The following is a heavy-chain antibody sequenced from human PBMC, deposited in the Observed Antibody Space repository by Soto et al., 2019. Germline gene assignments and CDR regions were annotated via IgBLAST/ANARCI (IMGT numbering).Heavy chain of an antibody. D-gene: IGHD3-10*01. J-gene: IGHJ4*02. CDR2: INHSGST. Sequence: QVLLQQWGAGLLKPSETLSLTCAVYGGSLSGNYWTWIRQPPGKGLEWIGNINHSGSTIYNPSLKRRVAISVGTSNNPFRLELSSVTAADTAVYFCARARADYYGSDNSYKGGFYYFAHWGQGTLATVSS. V-gene: IGHV4-34*01. CDR1: GGSLSGNY. CDR3: ARARADYYGSDNSYKGGFYYFAH.